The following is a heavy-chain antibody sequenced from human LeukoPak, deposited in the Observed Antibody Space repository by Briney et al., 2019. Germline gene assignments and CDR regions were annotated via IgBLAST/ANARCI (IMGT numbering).Heavy chain of an antibody. J-gene: IGHJ4*02. D-gene: IGHD4-23*01. CDR3: AKEVDYGGNSGEIDY. CDR1: GFTFSSYG. Sequence: GRSLRLSCAASGFTFSSYGMHWVRQAPGKGLEWVAVISYDGSNKYYADSVKGRFTISRDNSKNTLYLQMNSPRAEDTAAYYCAKEVDYGGNSGEIDYWGQGTLVTVSS. CDR2: ISYDGSNK. V-gene: IGHV3-30*18.